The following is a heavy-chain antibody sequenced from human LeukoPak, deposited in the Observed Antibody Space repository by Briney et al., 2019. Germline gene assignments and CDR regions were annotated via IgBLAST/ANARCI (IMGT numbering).Heavy chain of an antibody. J-gene: IGHJ4*02. CDR2: IYYSGST. Sequence: SETLSLTCTVSGGSISSSSYYWGWIRQPPGKGLEWIGSIYYSGSTYYNPSLKSRVTISVDTSKNQFSLKLSSVTAADTAVYYRARHSTYCSSTSCYSDPSYYFDYWGQGTLVTVSS. D-gene: IGHD2-2*01. V-gene: IGHV4-39*01. CDR3: ARHSTYCSSTSCYSDPSYYFDY. CDR1: GGSISSSSYY.